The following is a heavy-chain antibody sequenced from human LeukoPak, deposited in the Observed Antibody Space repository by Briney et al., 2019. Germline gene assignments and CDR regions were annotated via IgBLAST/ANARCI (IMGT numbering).Heavy chain of an antibody. V-gene: IGHV3-23*01. D-gene: IGHD4-17*01. CDR3: AKQVLGDYAFFDY. CDR2: ISGSGGST. CDR1: GFTFSSYA. Sequence: PGGSLRLSCAASGFTFSSYAMSWVRQAPGKGLEWVSAISGSGGSTYYTDSVKGRFTISRDNSKNTLYLQMNSLRAEDTAVYYCAKQVLGDYAFFDYWGQGTLVTVSS. J-gene: IGHJ4*02.